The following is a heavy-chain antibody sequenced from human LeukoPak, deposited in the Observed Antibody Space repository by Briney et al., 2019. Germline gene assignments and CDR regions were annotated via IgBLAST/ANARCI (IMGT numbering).Heavy chain of an antibody. CDR1: GGSFSGYY. V-gene: IGHV4-34*01. CDR2: INHSGST. J-gene: IGHJ4*02. CDR3: ARSSPARYCSGGGCYSKPLDY. D-gene: IGHD2-15*01. Sequence: SETLSLTCAVYGGSFSGYYWSWIRQPPGKGLEWIGEINHSGSTNYNPSLKSRVTISVDTSKNQFSLKLSSVTAADTAVYYCARSSPARYCSGGGCYSKPLDYWGQGTLVTVSS.